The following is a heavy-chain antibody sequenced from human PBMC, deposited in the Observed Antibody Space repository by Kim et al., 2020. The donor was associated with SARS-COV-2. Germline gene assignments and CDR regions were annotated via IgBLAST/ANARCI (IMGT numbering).Heavy chain of an antibody. V-gene: IGHV3-23*01. CDR3: AKALVGYYYGMDV. CDR1: GFTFSSYA. CDR2: ISGSGSST. D-gene: IGHD1-26*01. Sequence: GGSLRLSCAASGFTFSSYAMSWVRQAPGKGLEWVSAISGSGSSTYYADSVKGRFTISRDNSKNTLYLQMNSLRAEDTAVYYCAKALVGYYYGMDVWGQGTTVTVSS. J-gene: IGHJ6*02.